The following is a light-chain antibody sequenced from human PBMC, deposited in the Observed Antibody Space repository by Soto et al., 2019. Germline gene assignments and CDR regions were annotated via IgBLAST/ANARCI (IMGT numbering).Light chain of an antibody. CDR1: QSVRNNY. V-gene: IGKV3-20*01. Sequence: EIVLTQSPGTLSLSPGERATLSCRASQSVRNNYLAWYQQKPGQAPRLLIYGASDRATGIPDRFIGSGSGTDFTLTISSLEPEDFAVYYCQHCGTSTTTFGQGTKVDIK. CDR2: GAS. CDR3: QHCGTSTTT. J-gene: IGKJ1*01.